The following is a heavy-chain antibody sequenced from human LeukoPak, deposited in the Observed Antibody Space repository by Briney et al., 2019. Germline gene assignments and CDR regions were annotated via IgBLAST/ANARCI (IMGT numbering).Heavy chain of an antibody. D-gene: IGHD3-10*01. V-gene: IGHV1-8*02. Sequence: ASVKVSCKASGYTFTSYDINWVRQATGQGLEWMGWMNPNSGNTGYAQKFQGRVTMTRDTSTSTVYMELSSLRSEDTAVYYCARAMVRGVIISYWGQGTLVTVSS. CDR1: GYTFTSYD. J-gene: IGHJ4*02. CDR2: MNPNSGNT. CDR3: ARAMVRGVIISY.